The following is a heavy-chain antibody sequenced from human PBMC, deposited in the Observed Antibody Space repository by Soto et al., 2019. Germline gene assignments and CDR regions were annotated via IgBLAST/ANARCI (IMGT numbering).Heavy chain of an antibody. CDR1: GYTFTSYG. Sequence: ASVKVSCKASGYTFTSYGISWVRQAPGQGLEWMGWISAYNGNTKYAQKFQGRVTMTTDTSTSTAYMELRSLRSDDTAVYYCARDPGSSTSCFTGDYYGMDVWGQGTTVTVSS. CDR2: ISAYNGNT. D-gene: IGHD2-2*02. V-gene: IGHV1-18*01. J-gene: IGHJ6*02. CDR3: ARDPGSSTSCFTGDYYGMDV.